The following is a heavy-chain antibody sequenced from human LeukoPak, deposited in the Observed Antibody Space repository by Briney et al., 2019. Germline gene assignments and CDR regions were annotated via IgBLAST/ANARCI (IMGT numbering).Heavy chain of an antibody. J-gene: IGHJ4*02. Sequence: GGSLRLSCAASGFTFSSYGMHWVRQAPGKGLEWVSAISGSGGSTYYADSVKGRFTISRDNSKNTLYLQMNSLKTEDTAVYYCTMYSSGWSGGYWGQGTLVTVSS. D-gene: IGHD6-19*01. CDR3: TMYSSGWSGGY. CDR2: ISGSGGST. CDR1: GFTFSSYG. V-gene: IGHV3-23*01.